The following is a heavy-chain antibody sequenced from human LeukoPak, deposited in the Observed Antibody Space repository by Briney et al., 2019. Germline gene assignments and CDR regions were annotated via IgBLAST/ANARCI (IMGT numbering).Heavy chain of an antibody. V-gene: IGHV4-39*02. CDR2: IYSSGST. CDR3: ARDLLNEGNHLDY. D-gene: IGHD4-23*01. Sequence: PSETLSLTCTVSGGSISSSYYYWGWIRQPPGKGLEWIGSIYSSGSTYYNPSLKSRVTISVDTSKNQFSLKLSSVTAADTAVYYCARDLLNEGNHLDYWGQGTLVTVSS. J-gene: IGHJ4*02. CDR1: GGSISSSYYY.